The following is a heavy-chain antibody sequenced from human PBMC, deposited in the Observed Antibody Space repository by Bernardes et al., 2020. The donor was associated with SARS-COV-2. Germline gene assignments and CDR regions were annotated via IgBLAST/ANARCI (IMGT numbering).Heavy chain of an antibody. CDR2: INHSGST. J-gene: IGHJ6*03. CDR3: ARGLMFRVRLLEAGYCMDG. CDR1: GGSFSGYY. Sequence: SETLSLTCAVYGGSFSGYYWSWIRQPPGKGLEWIGEINHSGSTNYNPSLKSRVTISVDTSKNQFSLKLSSVTAADTALYYCARGLMFRVRLLEAGYCMDGSGKGNTVTVSS. V-gene: IGHV4-34*01. D-gene: IGHD3-3*01.